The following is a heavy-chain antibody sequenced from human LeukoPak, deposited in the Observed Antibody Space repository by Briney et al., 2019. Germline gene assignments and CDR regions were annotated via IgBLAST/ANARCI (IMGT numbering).Heavy chain of an antibody. D-gene: IGHD6-13*01. CDR1: GGSISSSTYY. V-gene: IGHV4-39*02. J-gene: IGHJ2*01. Sequence: PSETLSLTCTVSGGSISSSTYYWGWIRQPPGKGLEWIGNIYYSGSTYYNPSLKSRVTISVDTSKNQFSLRLSSVTAADTAVYYCARDEVAAVYWYFDLWGRGTLVTVSS. CDR2: IYYSGST. CDR3: ARDEVAAVYWYFDL.